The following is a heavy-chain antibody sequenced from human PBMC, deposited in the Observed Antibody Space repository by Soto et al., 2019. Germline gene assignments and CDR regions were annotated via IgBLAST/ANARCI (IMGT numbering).Heavy chain of an antibody. Sequence: QAHLVESGGGVAQPGRSLRLSCEASESTFRRYSMHWVRQAPDKGLEWVGVTSYDGKVQYYGDSVKGRFTISRDNSKNTVYLQMNSLRDEDTAIYYCAKEYGNDYWYFDYWGQGTLVTVSS. J-gene: IGHJ4*02. CDR1: ESTFRRYS. CDR2: TSYDGKVQ. D-gene: IGHD5-12*01. CDR3: AKEYGNDYWYFDY. V-gene: IGHV3-30*18.